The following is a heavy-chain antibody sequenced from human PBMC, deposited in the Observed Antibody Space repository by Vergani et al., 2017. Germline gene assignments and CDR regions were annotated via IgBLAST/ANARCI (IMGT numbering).Heavy chain of an antibody. CDR2: IYYSGST. V-gene: IGHV4-39*07. D-gene: IGHD5-18*01. CDR3: ARDLKGGASSRSAMVDY. J-gene: IGHJ4*02. CDR1: GGSISSSSYY. Sequence: QVQLQESGPGLVKPSETLSLTCTVSGGSISSSSYYWGWIRQPPGKGLGWIGSIYYSGSTYYNPSLKSRVTISVDTSKNQFSLKLSSVTAADTAVYYCARDLKGGASSRSAMVDYWGQGTLVTVSS.